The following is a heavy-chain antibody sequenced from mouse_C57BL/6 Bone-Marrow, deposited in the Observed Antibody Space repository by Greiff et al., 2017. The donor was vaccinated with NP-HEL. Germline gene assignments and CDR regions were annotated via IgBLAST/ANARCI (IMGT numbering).Heavy chain of an antibody. D-gene: IGHD2-1*01. CDR2: ISSGGSYT. CDR3: ARPLYYGNYPNLSY. J-gene: IGHJ3*01. CDR1: GFTFSSYG. Sequence: EVKLMESGGDLVKPGGSLKLSCAASGFTFSSYGMSWVRQTPDKRLEWVATISSGGSYTYYPDSVKGRFTISRDNAKNTLYLQMSSLKSEDTAMYYCARPLYYGNYPNLSYWGQGTLVTVSA. V-gene: IGHV5-6*01.